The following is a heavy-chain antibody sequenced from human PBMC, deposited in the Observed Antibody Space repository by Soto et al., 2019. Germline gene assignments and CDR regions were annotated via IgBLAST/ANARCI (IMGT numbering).Heavy chain of an antibody. CDR3: TRARPMVLGVIAVGGMEV. CDR1: GGSISTYF. CDR2: IYTSGST. J-gene: IGHJ6*02. V-gene: IGHV4-4*07. D-gene: IGHD3-10*01. Sequence: QVQLQESGPGLVKPSETLSLTCTVSGGSISTYFWHWIRQPAGQRLEWIGRIYTSGSTSYNPSLQSRVTMSVDTSKNQFSLKLSSVTAADTAVYYCTRARPMVLGVIAVGGMEVWGQGNTVTVSS.